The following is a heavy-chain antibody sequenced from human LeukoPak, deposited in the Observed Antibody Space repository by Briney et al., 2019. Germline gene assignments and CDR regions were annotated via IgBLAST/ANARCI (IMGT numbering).Heavy chain of an antibody. Sequence: GESLQISCKGSGYSFTSYWIGWGRQMPGKGLEWMRIIYPGESDTRYSPSFQGQVTISADKSISTAYLQWSSLMASDTAMYYCVGCRVFDAFDILGQGTMVTVSS. CDR3: VGCRVFDAFDI. CDR1: GYSFTSYW. D-gene: IGHD3-16*01. V-gene: IGHV5-51*01. J-gene: IGHJ3*02. CDR2: IYPGESDT.